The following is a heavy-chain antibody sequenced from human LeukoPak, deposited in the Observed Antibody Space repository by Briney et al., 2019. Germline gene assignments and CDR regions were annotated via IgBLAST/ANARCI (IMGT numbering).Heavy chain of an antibody. CDR1: GGSLSSYY. V-gene: IGHV4-59*01. CDR3: ARDLDEGDAFDI. J-gene: IGHJ3*02. CDR2: IYYSGST. Sequence: PSETLSLTCTVSGGSLSSYYWSWIRQPPGKGLEWIGYIYYSGSTNYNPSLKSRVTISVDTSKNQFSLKLSSVTAADTAVYYCARDLDEGDAFDIWGQGTMVTVSS.